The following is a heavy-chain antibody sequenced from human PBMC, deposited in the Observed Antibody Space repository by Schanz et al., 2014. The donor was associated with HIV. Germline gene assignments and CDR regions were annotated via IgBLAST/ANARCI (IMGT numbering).Heavy chain of an antibody. CDR2: ISGSGGST. CDR1: GFTFSSYA. V-gene: IGHV3-23*04. Sequence: VQLVESGGGVVQPGRSLRLSCTASGFTFSSYAMSWVRQAPGKGLEWVSAISGSGGSTYYADSVKGRFTISRDNSKNTVYLQMNSLRAEDTAVYYCAKEGYGEGYYGMDVWGQGTTVTVSS. D-gene: IGHD4-17*01. CDR3: AKEGYGEGYYGMDV. J-gene: IGHJ6*02.